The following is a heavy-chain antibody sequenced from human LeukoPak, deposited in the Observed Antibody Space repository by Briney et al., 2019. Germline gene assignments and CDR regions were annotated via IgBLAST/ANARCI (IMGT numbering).Heavy chain of an antibody. J-gene: IGHJ3*02. D-gene: IGHD3-22*01. CDR1: GYTFTGYY. Sequence: ASVKVSCKASGYTFTGYYMHWVRQAPGQGLEWMGWINPNSGGTNYAQKFQGRVTMTRDTSISTAYMELSRLRSDDTAVYYYARLGVDSSGYYRDAFDIWGQGTMVTVSS. V-gene: IGHV1-2*02. CDR3: ARLGVDSSGYYRDAFDI. CDR2: INPNSGGT.